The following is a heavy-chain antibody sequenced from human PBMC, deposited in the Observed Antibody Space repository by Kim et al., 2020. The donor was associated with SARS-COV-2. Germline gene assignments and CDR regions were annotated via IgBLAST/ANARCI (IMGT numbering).Heavy chain of an antibody. D-gene: IGHD3-3*01. CDR1: GGSFSGYY. J-gene: IGHJ6*03. CDR3: ARGLGPTIFGVGLHVEYYYYSMDV. Sequence: SETLSLTCAVYGGSFSGYYWSWIRQPPGKGLEWIGEINHSGSTNYNPSLKSRVTISVDTSKNQFSLKLSSVTAADTAVYYCARGLGPTIFGVGLHVEYYYYSMDVWGKGNTVTVSS. CDR2: INHSGST. V-gene: IGHV4-34*01.